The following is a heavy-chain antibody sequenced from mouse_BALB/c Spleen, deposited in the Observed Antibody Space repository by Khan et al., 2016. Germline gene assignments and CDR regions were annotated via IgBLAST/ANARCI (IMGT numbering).Heavy chain of an antibody. CDR1: GYTFINYW. J-gene: IGHJ2*01. Sequence: QVQLQQSGAELAKPGASVKMSCKASGYTFINYWILWVKQRPGQGLEWIGYINPSTGYTEYNQNFKVKATLTADKSSSTAYMQLSSLTSEDSAVYYCARRGLRWDFDYWGPGTTLTVSS. V-gene: IGHV1-7*01. CDR3: ARRGLRWDFDY. CDR2: INPSTGYT. D-gene: IGHD1-1*01.